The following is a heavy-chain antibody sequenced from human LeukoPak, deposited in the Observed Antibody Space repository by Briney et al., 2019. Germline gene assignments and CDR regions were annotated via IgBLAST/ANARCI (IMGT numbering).Heavy chain of an antibody. CDR2: ISSSGSTI. Sequence: GGSLRLSCAASGFTFSDYYMSWIRQAPGKGLEWVSYISSSGSTIYYADSVKGRFTISRDNAKNSLYLQMNSLRAEDTAVYYCASGAYYDSSAFQHWGQGTLVTVSS. J-gene: IGHJ1*01. CDR1: GFTFSDYY. D-gene: IGHD3-22*01. V-gene: IGHV3-11*01. CDR3: ASGAYYDSSAFQH.